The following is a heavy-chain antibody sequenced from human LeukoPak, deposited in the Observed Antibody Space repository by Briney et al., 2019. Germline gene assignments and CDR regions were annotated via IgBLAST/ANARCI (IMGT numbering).Heavy chain of an antibody. CDR2: IIPIFGTA. CDR1: GGTFSSYA. CDR3: AKDFWSGYLNWFDP. D-gene: IGHD3-3*01. Sequence: GASVKVSCKASGGTFSSYAISWVRQAPGQGLEWMGRIIPIFGTANYAQKFQGRVTITTDKSTSTAYMELSSLRSEDTAVYYCAKDFWSGYLNWFDPWGQGTLVTVSS. J-gene: IGHJ5*02. V-gene: IGHV1-69*05.